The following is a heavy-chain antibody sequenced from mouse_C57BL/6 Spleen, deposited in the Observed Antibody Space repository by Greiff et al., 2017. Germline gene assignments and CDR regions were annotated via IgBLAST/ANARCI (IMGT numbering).Heavy chain of an antibody. V-gene: IGHV5-12*01. Sequence: EVKLMESGGGLVQPGGSLKLSCAASGFTFSDYYMYWVRQTPEKRLEWVAYISNGGGSTYYPDTVKGRFTISRDNAKNTLYLQMSRLKSEDTAMYYCARLNWDVPYWGQGTLVTVSA. CDR1: GFTFSDYY. CDR2: ISNGGGST. J-gene: IGHJ3*01. D-gene: IGHD4-1*01. CDR3: ARLNWDVPY.